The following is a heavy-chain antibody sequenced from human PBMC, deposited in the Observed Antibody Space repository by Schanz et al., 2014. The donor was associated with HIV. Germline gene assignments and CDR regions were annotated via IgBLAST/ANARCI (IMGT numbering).Heavy chain of an antibody. CDR1: GFTFSNYA. CDR3: AREGESSGRAGLFDP. CDR2: ISYDGSNK. Sequence: QVQLVESGGGVVQPGRSLRLSCAVSGFTFSNYAMHWVRQAPGKGLEWVAVISYDGSNKYYADSVKGRFAISREDSKNTVHLQMDSLRPEDTAVYYCAREGESSGRAGLFDPWGQGAMVTVSS. V-gene: IGHV3-30*09. J-gene: IGHJ3*01. D-gene: IGHD6-19*01.